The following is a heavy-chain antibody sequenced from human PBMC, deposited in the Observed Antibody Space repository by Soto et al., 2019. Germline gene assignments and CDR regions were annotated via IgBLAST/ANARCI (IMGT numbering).Heavy chain of an antibody. D-gene: IGHD2-8*01. Sequence: SVKVSCKASRVAFSKFIVTWVRQAPGLGLEWVGGIIPIFGTANYAQKFQGRVTITADESTSTSYMEVNNLRAEDTAVYYCAREVYCTNGVCSQPQYYYYGMDVWGQGTTVTVSS. J-gene: IGHJ6*02. CDR3: AREVYCTNGVCSQPQYYYYGMDV. CDR2: IIPIFGTA. V-gene: IGHV1-69*13. CDR1: RVAFSKFI.